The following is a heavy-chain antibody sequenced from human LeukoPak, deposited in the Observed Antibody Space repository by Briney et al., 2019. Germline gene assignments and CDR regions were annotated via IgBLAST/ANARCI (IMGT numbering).Heavy chain of an antibody. Sequence: PGGSLRLSCAASGLTFDDYAMHWVRQAPGKGLEWVSGISWNSGSIGYADSVKGRFTISRDNAKNSLYLQMNSLRAEDTAVYYCARRLIRGSYLFWGQGTLVTVSS. V-gene: IGHV3-9*01. J-gene: IGHJ4*02. CDR2: ISWNSGSI. CDR3: ARRLIRGSYLF. D-gene: IGHD3-10*01. CDR1: GLTFDDYA.